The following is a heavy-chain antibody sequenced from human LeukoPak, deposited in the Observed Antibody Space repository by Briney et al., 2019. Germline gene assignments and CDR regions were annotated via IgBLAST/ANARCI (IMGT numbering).Heavy chain of an antibody. J-gene: IGHJ4*02. V-gene: IGHV1-69*04. D-gene: IGHD1-26*01. CDR2: IIPILGIA. Sequence: SVKVSCKASGGTFSSYAISWMRQAPGQGLEWMGRIIPILGIANYAQKFQGRVTITADKSTSTAYMELSSLRSEDTAVYYCARDPRTSGSYPYYFDYWGQGTLVTVSS. CDR1: GGTFSSYA. CDR3: ARDPRTSGSYPYYFDY.